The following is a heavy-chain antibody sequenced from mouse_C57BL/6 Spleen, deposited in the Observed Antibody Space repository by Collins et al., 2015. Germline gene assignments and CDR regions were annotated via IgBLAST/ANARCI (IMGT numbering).Heavy chain of an antibody. CDR3: TRGRSYWYFDV. V-gene: IGHV1-5*01. CDR1: GYSFTSYW. Sequence: EVQLQQSGTVLARPGASVKMSCKASGYSFTSYWMHWVKQRPGQGLEWIGAIYPGNSDTSYNQKFKGKAKLTAVTSASTAYMELSSLTNEDSAVYYCTRGRSYWYFDVWGAGTTVTVSS. J-gene: IGHJ1*01. D-gene: IGHD1-1*01. CDR2: IYPGNSDT.